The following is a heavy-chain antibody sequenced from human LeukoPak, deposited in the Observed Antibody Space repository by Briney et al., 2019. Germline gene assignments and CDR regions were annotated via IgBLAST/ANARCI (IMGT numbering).Heavy chain of an antibody. V-gene: IGHV4-4*07. CDR3: ARVRTRGYKVVHWDFDV. CDR1: GGSISSYY. J-gene: IGHJ2*01. Sequence: SETLSLTCSVSGGSISSYYWSWIREPAGTGLEWIGRIYTNGGTNYNPSLKSRVTMSVDTSKNQIPLKVRSVSAADTAVYYCARVRTRGYKVVHWDFDVWGRGTLVTVSS. D-gene: IGHD5-18*01. CDR2: IYTNGGT.